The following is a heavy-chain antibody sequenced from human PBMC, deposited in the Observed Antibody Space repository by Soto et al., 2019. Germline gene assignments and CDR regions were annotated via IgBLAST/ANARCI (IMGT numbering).Heavy chain of an antibody. Sequence: GGSLRLSCAASGFTFSDYYMSWIRQAPGKGLEWVSYISSSSSYTNYADSVKGRFTISRDNAKNSLYLQMNSLRAEDTAVYYCASWLWFGELKAFDIWGQGTMVTVSS. CDR2: ISSSSSYT. J-gene: IGHJ3*02. CDR1: GFTFSDYY. V-gene: IGHV3-11*03. D-gene: IGHD3-10*01. CDR3: ASWLWFGELKAFDI.